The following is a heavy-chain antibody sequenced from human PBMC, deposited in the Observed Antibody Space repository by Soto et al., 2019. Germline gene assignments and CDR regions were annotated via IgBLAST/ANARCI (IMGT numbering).Heavy chain of an antibody. CDR3: ARVDILTVYGCMDV. J-gene: IGHJ6*02. D-gene: IGHD3-9*01. Sequence: SETLSLTCAVYGGSFSGYYWSWIRQPPGKGLELIGEINHSGSTNYNPSLKSRVTISVDTSKNQFSLKLSSVTAADTAVYYCARVDILTVYGCMDVWGQGTTVTVSS. CDR2: INHSGST. CDR1: GGSFSGYY. V-gene: IGHV4-34*01.